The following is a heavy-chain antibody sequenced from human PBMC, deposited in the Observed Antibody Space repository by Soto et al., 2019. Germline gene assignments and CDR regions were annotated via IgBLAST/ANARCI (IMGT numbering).Heavy chain of an antibody. Sequence: KASETLSLTCTVSGGSISSGGYYWSWIRQHPGKGLEWIGYIYYSGSTNYNPSLKSRVTISVDTSKNQFSLKLSSVTAADTAVYYCARVDKPPAGYFDWVQTSFYFDYWGQGTLVTVSS. V-gene: IGHV4-61*08. CDR3: ARVDKPPAGYFDWVQTSFYFDY. CDR1: GGSISSGGYY. D-gene: IGHD3-9*01. J-gene: IGHJ4*02. CDR2: IYYSGST.